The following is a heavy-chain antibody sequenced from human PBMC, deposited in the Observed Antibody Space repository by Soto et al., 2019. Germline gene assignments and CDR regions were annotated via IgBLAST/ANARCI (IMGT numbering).Heavy chain of an antibody. CDR1: GFTFSSYA. CDR2: ISGSGGGA. Sequence: GGSLRLSCAASGFTFSSYAMSWVRQAPGKGLEWVSTISGSGGGAYYADSTKGRFTISRDNSKNTLYLQMYSLRVEDTAVYYCARESDHWGQGTLVTVSS. CDR3: ARESDH. J-gene: IGHJ4*02. V-gene: IGHV3-23*01.